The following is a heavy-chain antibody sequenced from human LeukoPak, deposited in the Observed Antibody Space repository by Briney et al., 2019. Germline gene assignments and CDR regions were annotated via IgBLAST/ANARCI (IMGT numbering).Heavy chain of an antibody. CDR3: ARNKYDDGDYAPFDY. D-gene: IGHD4-17*01. J-gene: IGHJ4*02. Sequence: PGGSLRLSCAASGFAFSDYSMNWVRQAPGKGLEWVSIMYSGGSTYYADSVKGRFTISRDNSKNTLYLQMNSLRAEDTAVYYCARNKYDDGDYAPFDYWGQGTLVTVSS. V-gene: IGHV3-66*02. CDR2: MYSGGST. CDR1: GFAFSDYS.